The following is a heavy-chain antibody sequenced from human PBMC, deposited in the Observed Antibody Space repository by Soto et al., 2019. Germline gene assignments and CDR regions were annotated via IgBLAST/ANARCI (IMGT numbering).Heavy chain of an antibody. CDR2: SSYRGTT. J-gene: IGHJ4*02. CDR3: ARARKTAYITGGFDS. Sequence: SETLSLTCTVSGVSISDYYWSWIRQSPEKGLEYIAHSSYRGTTNFNPALNSRVTISIDTSKNQFSLQVTSLTAADTAVYYCARARKTAYITGGFDSWGQGTLVTVSS. V-gene: IGHV4-59*01. CDR1: GVSISDYY. D-gene: IGHD3-3*01.